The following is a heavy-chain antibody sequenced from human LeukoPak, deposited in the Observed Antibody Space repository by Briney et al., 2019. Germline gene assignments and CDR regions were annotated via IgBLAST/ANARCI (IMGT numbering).Heavy chain of an antibody. V-gene: IGHV4-61*01. CDR2: IYYSGST. CDR1: GGSVSSGSYY. J-gene: IGHJ6*02. Sequence: SETLSLTCTVSGGSVSSGSYYWSWIRQPPGKGLEWIRYIYYSGSTNYNPSHKSRVTISVDTSKNQFSLKLSSVAAADTAVYYCARDYDILTGFLLVGMDVWGQGTTVTVSS. D-gene: IGHD3-9*01. CDR3: ARDYDILTGFLLVGMDV.